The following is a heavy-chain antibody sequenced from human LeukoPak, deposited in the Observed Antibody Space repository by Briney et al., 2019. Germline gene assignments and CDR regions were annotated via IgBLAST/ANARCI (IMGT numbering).Heavy chain of an antibody. J-gene: IGHJ6*04. CDR1: GFSISSYY. D-gene: IGHD3-9*01. Sequence: PSETLSLTCTVSGFSISSYYWSWIRQPPGKGLEWIGYIYYSGSTNYNPSLKSRVTISVDTSKNQFSLKLSSVTAADTAVYYCARDGLTGYYGMDVWGKGTTVTVSS. V-gene: IGHV4-59*01. CDR3: ARDGLTGYYGMDV. CDR2: IYYSGST.